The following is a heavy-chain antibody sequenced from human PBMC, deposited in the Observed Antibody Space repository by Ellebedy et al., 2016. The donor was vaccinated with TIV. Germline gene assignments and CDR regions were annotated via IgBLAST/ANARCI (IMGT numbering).Heavy chain of an antibody. D-gene: IGHD5-18*01. J-gene: IGHJ4*02. V-gene: IGHV4-30-4*08. CDR2: IYYSGST. CDR1: GASISSSSYY. Sequence: SETLSLXXTVSGASISSSSYYWGWIRQPPGKGLEWIGYIYYSGSTYYNPSLKSRVTISVDTSKNQFSLKLSSVTAADTAVYYCARDGYSYGLDYWGQGTLVTVSS. CDR3: ARDGYSYGLDY.